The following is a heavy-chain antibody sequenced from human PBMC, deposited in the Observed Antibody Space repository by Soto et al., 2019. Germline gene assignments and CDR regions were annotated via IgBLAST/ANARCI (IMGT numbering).Heavy chain of an antibody. V-gene: IGHV5-51*01. CDR2: IYPGDSDT. CDR3: ARRDGSSTNCYKRGWFDP. J-gene: IGHJ5*02. Sequence: PGESLKISCKASGYTFTSYWIGWVRQMPGKGLEWMGIIYPGDSDTRYSPSFQGQVTISADKSISTAYLQWSSLKASDTAMYYCARRDGSSTNCYKRGWFDPWGQGTLVTVSS. CDR1: GYTFTSYW. D-gene: IGHD2-2*02.